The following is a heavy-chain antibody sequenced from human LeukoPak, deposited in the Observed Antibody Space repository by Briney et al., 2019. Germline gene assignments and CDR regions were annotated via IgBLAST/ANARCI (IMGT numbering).Heavy chain of an antibody. D-gene: IGHD6-19*01. CDR2: IRSKANSYAT. V-gene: IGHV3-73*01. CDR1: GFTFSGSA. CDR3: TRGIAVAGNTDY. Sequence: GGSLKLSCAASGFTFSGSAMHWVRQASGEGLEWVGRIRSKANSYATAYAASVKGRFTISRDDSKNTAYLQMNSLKTEDTAVYYCTRGIAVAGNTDYWGQGTLVTVSS. J-gene: IGHJ4*02.